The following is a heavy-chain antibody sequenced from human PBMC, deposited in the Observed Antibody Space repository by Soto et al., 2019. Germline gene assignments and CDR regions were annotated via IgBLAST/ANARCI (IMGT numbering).Heavy chain of an antibody. CDR3: ARAYSSSWYSFDY. D-gene: IGHD6-13*01. CDR1: GFTFSSYG. CDR2: IWYDGSNK. V-gene: IGHV3-33*08. J-gene: IGHJ4*02. Sequence: GGSLRLSCAASGFTFSSYGMHWVRQAPGKGLEWVAVIWYDGSNKYYADSVKGRFTISRDNSKNTLYLQMNSLGAEDSAVYYCARAYSSSWYSFDYWGQGTLVTVSS.